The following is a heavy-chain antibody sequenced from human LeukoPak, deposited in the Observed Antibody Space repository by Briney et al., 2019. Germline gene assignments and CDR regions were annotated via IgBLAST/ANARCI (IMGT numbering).Heavy chain of an antibody. J-gene: IGHJ6*03. CDR3: ARATPDRVATIHENYYYYMDV. V-gene: IGHV1-69*05. CDR1: GGTYSSYA. D-gene: IGHD5-12*01. Sequence: SVKVSCKASGGTYSSYAISWVRQAPGQGLEWMGGIIPIFGTANYAQKFQGRVTITTDESTSTAYMELSSLRSEDTAVYYCARATPDRVATIHENYYYYMDVWGKGTTVTVSS. CDR2: IIPIFGTA.